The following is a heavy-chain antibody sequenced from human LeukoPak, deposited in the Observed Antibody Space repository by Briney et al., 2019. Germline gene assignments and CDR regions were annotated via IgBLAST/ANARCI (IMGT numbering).Heavy chain of an antibody. CDR3: ARYGGNSAYFDY. V-gene: IGHV1-3*04. CDR1: GYTFTSYA. J-gene: IGHJ4*02. CDR2: INTGNGNT. D-gene: IGHD4-23*01. Sequence: HRASVKVSCKASGYTFTSYAMHWVRLAPGQRLEWMGWINTGNGNTKYAQNLQGRVTFTRDTSASTAYMELSGLRSEDTAVYYCARYGGNSAYFDYWGQGTLVTVSS.